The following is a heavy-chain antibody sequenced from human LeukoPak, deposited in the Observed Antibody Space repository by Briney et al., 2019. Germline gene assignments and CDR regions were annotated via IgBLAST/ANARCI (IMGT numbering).Heavy chain of an antibody. CDR3: ARDRKTQSGYFQH. CDR1: GGTFSSYA. J-gene: IGHJ1*01. CDR2: IIPIFGTA. D-gene: IGHD5-24*01. V-gene: IGHV1-69*13. Sequence: ASVKVSCKASGGTFSSYAITWVRQAPGQGLEWMGGIIPIFGTANYAQKFQGRVTITADESTSTAYMELSSLRSEDTAVYYCARDRKTQSGYFQHWGQGTLVTVSS.